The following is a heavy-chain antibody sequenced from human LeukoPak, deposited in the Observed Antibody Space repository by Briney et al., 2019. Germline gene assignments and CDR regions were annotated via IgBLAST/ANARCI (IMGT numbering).Heavy chain of an antibody. CDR1: GGSISSHY. V-gene: IGHV4-59*11. Sequence: SETLSLTCAVSGGSISSHYGSWIRQPPGKGLEWIGHIYYIGSTNYNPSLESRVTISVDTSKNQFSLRLSSVTAADTAVYYCARDPDSRYSSSHDAFDIWGQGTMVTVSS. CDR2: IYYIGST. D-gene: IGHD6-6*01. CDR3: ARDPDSRYSSSHDAFDI. J-gene: IGHJ3*02.